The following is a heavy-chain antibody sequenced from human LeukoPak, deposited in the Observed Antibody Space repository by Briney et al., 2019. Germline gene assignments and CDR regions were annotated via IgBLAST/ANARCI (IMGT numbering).Heavy chain of an antibody. D-gene: IGHD3-10*01. CDR3: ARGGRMVRGVIIYGMDV. CDR2: INHSGST. J-gene: IGHJ6*02. Sequence: SETLSLTCAVYGGSFSGYYWSWIRQPPGKGLEWIGEINHSGSTNYNPSLKSRVTISVDTSKNQFSLKLSSVTAADTAVYYCARGGRMVRGVIIYGMDVWGQGTTVTVSS. CDR1: GGSFSGYY. V-gene: IGHV4-34*01.